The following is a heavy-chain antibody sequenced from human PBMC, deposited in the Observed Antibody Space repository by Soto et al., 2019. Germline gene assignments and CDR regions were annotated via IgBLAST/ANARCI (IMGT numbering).Heavy chain of an antibody. Sequence: QVQLQESGPGLVKPSQTLSLTCTVSGGSISSGGYYWSWIRQHPGKGLEWIGYIYYSGSTYYNPSLKSRVTILVDTSKNQFSLKLSSVTAADTAVYYCAAVKYYDILTGYYRDYWGQGTLVTVSS. CDR1: GGSISSGGYY. V-gene: IGHV4-31*03. CDR2: IYYSGST. CDR3: AAVKYYDILTGYYRDY. J-gene: IGHJ4*02. D-gene: IGHD3-9*01.